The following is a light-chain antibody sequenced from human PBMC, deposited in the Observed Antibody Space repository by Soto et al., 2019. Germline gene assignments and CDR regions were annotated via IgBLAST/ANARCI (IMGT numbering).Light chain of an antibody. CDR1: QSISSY. Sequence: DIQMTQSPSSLSASVVDRVTITCRASQSISSYLNWYQQKPGIAPKLLIYAASSLQSGVPSRFSGSGSGTDFTLTISSLQPEDFATYYCQQSYSTPLTFVGGTKVEIK. CDR3: QQSYSTPLT. J-gene: IGKJ4*01. V-gene: IGKV1-39*01. CDR2: AAS.